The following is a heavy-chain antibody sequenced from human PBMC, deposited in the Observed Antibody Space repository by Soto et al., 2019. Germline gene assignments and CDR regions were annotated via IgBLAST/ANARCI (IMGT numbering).Heavy chain of an antibody. D-gene: IGHD3-3*01. V-gene: IGHV4-34*01. J-gene: IGHJ4*02. CDR2: ITPGGSA. CDR1: GGSLSGYY. CDR3: ARGGGWRWTPT. Sequence: SETLSLTCAVYGGSLSGYYWSWIRQRPGKGLEWIGEITPGGSAAYHPSLRRRVTISLDTSNNQISLELNLVTAADTGIYYCARGGGWRWTPTWGQGTLVTVPQ.